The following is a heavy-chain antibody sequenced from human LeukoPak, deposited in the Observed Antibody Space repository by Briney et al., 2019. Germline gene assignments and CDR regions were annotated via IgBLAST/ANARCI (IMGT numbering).Heavy chain of an antibody. V-gene: IGHV3-21*01. CDR1: GFTFSSYS. J-gene: IGHJ1*01. Sequence: GGSLRLSCAASGFTFSSYSMNWVRQAPGKGLEWVSSISSSSSYIYYADSVKGRFTISRDNAKNSLYLQMNSLRAEDTAVYYCARGEIAVAGHAEYFQHWGQGTLVTVSS. CDR3: ARGEIAVAGHAEYFQH. CDR2: ISSSSSYI. D-gene: IGHD6-19*01.